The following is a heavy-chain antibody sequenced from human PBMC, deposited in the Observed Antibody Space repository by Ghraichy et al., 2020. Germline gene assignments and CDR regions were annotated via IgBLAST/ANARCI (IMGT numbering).Heavy chain of an antibody. CDR3: TRGLAGYGLGSFYYFDY. CDR2: ITTYNGNT. Sequence: ASVKVSCTASGYTFTSYLISWVRQAPGQGLEWMGSITTYNGNTNYAQKLQGRVTMTTDTSTSTAYMELRSLRSDDTAVYYCTRGLAGYGLGSFYYFDYWGRGTLVTVSS. J-gene: IGHJ4*02. CDR1: GYTFTSYL. D-gene: IGHD3-10*01. V-gene: IGHV1-18*01.